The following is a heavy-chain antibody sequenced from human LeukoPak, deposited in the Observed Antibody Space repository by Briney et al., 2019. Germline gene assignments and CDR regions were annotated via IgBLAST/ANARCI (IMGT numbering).Heavy chain of an antibody. D-gene: IGHD3-9*01. CDR1: GGTFSSYT. CDR2: MNPNSGNT. J-gene: IGHJ4*02. CDR3: ARGRGYDILTGDDY. Sequence: ASVKVSCKASGGTFSSYTINWVRQATGQGLEWMGWMNPNSGNTGYAQKFQGRVTMTRNTSISTAYMELSSLRSEDTAVYYCARGRGYDILTGDDYWGQGTLVTVSS. V-gene: IGHV1-8*02.